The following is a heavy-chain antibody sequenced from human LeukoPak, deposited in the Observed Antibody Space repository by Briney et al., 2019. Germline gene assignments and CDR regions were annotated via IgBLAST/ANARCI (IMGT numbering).Heavy chain of an antibody. J-gene: IGHJ4*02. CDR2: ISGSGGST. V-gene: IGHV3-23*01. CDR1: GFTFSSYA. D-gene: IGHD5-12*01. Sequence: GGSLRLSCAASGFTFSSYAMSWVRQAPGKGLEWVSAISGSGGSTYYADSVKGRFTISRDNSKNTLYLQMNSLRAEDTAVYYCAKDEWLRSFRSGYFDYWGQGTLVTVSS. CDR3: AKDEWLRSFRSGYFDY.